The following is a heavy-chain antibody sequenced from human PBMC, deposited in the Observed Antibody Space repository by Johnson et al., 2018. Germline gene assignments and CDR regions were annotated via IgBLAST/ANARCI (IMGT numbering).Heavy chain of an antibody. CDR2: IYSGGST. V-gene: IGHV3-66*02. Sequence: VQLVQSGGGLVQXGGSLRLSCAASGFTVSSNYMSWVRQAPGKGLEWVSVIYSGGSTYYTDSVKGRFTISRDNSKNTLYLQMTSRSAEDTAVYYSAGWSLAAFDIWGQGTTVTVSS. J-gene: IGHJ3*02. CDR1: GFTVSSNY. D-gene: IGHD2-15*01. CDR3: AGWSLAAFDI.